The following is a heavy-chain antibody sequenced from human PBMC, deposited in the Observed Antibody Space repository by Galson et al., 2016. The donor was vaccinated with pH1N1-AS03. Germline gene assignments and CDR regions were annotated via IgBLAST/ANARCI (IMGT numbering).Heavy chain of an antibody. CDR3: TALDF. V-gene: IGHV3-9*01. CDR2: ITWNIDSI. Sequence: SLRLSCAASGFTFDDYAMHWVRLAPGKGLEWVSGITWNIDSIGYADSVKGRFTISRDNAQNSLYLQMNSLRSEDTALYYCTALDFWGQGTLVTVAS. J-gene: IGHJ4*02. CDR1: GFTFDDYA.